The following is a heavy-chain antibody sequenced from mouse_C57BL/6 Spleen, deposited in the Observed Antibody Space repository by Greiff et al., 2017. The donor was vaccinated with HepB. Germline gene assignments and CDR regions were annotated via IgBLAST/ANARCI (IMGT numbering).Heavy chain of an antibody. CDR2: ISYDGSN. V-gene: IGHV3-6*01. Sequence: VQLQQSGPGLVKPSQSLSLTCSVTGYSITSGYYWNWIRQFPGNKLEWMGYISYDGSNNYNPSLKNRISITRDTSKNQFFLKLNSVTTEDTATYYCARDAIYYGSSYDGFAYWGQGTLVTVSA. D-gene: IGHD1-1*01. CDR3: ARDAIYYGSSYDGFAY. CDR1: GYSITSGYY. J-gene: IGHJ3*01.